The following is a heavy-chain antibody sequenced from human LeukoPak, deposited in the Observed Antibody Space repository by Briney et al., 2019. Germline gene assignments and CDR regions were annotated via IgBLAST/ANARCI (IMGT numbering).Heavy chain of an antibody. CDR1: GFTFSTYV. V-gene: IGHV3-64D*06. CDR3: VRGTGY. Sequence: PGGSLRLSWSVSGFTFSTYVMHWVRQAPGKGLEYVSAISSNGDNTYYADSVKGRFTISRDNSKNTLYLQMSSLGADDTAVYYCVRGTGYWGQGTLVTVSS. J-gene: IGHJ4*02. CDR2: ISSNGDNT.